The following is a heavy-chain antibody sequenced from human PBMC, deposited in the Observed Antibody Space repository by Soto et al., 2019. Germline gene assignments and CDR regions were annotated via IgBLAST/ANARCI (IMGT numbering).Heavy chain of an antibody. CDR1: GFSLSTGGVG. J-gene: IGHJ4*02. CDR3: AHTHDFWSDYYPGFDY. CDR2: IFWNDDK. Sequence: ESGPTLVNPTETLTLTCTFSGFSLSTGGVGVGWVRQPPGKALEWLALIFWNDDKRYSPSLKSRLTITKDTSKNQVVLTMTNMGFVDTATYYCAHTHDFWSDYYPGFDYWGQGTLVTVSS. V-gene: IGHV2-5*01. D-gene: IGHD3-3*01.